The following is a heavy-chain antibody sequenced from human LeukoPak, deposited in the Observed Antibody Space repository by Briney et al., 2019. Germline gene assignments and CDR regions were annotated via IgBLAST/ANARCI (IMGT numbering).Heavy chain of an antibody. V-gene: IGHV4-59*01. CDR3: ARGVTISGVVTPPYDAFDI. D-gene: IGHD3-3*01. CDR1: GGSISSYY. CDR2: IYYSGST. Sequence: KPSETLSLTCTVSGGSISSYYWSWIRQPPGKGLEWIGYIYYSGSTNYNPSLKSRVTISVDTSKNQFSLKLSSVTAADTAVYYCARGVTISGVVTPPYDAFDIWGQGTMVTVSS. J-gene: IGHJ3*02.